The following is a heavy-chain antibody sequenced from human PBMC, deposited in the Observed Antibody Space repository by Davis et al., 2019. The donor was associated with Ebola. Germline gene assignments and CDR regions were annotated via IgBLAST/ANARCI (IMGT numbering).Heavy chain of an antibody. V-gene: IGHV4-61*08. CDR2: IYYSGTT. J-gene: IGHJ6*02. CDR1: GGSVSSGDYY. Sequence: MPSETLSLTCSVSGGSVSSGDYYWSWIRQSPGRGLEWIGNIYYSGTTDYNPSLKSRVTISLDTSNNQFSLRMTSVTAADTAVYYCATLMGVAYCGGDCYPQDYHGMDVRGQGTPVTVSS. CDR3: ATLMGVAYCGGDCYPQDYHGMDV. D-gene: IGHD2-21*02.